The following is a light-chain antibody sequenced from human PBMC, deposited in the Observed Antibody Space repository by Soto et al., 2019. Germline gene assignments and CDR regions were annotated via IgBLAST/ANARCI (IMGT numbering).Light chain of an antibody. V-gene: IGLV1-44*01. J-gene: IGLJ2*01. CDR1: SSNIGSNT. CDR2: SNN. CDR3: AAWDDSLNGVV. Sequence: QSVLTQPPSASATPGQRVTIYCSGGSSNIGSNTVNWYQQLPGTAPKLLIHSNNQRPSGVPDRFSGSKSGTSASLAISGLQSEDEADYYCAAWDDSLNGVVFGGGTKLTVL.